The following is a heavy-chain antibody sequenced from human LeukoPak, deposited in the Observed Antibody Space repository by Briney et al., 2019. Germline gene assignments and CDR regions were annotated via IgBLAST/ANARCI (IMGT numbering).Heavy chain of an antibody. CDR3: ATWLQMHF. V-gene: IGHV4-39*07. CDR2: IYSTGST. Sequence: SETLSLTCIVSGGSIRGSDFYWGWIRQPPGKGLEWIGIIYSTGSTYYNASLKSRVTISVDTSKNQFSLRLTSVTAADTAVYYCATWLQMHFRGQGTLVTVSS. D-gene: IGHD5-24*01. J-gene: IGHJ4*02. CDR1: GGSIRGSDFY.